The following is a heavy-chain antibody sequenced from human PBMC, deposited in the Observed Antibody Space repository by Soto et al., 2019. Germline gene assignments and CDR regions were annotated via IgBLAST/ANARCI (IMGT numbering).Heavy chain of an antibody. Sequence: ESGGGLVQPGGSLTLSCAASGFTFSSYAMSWLRQAPGKGLEWVSAIDGTGDNTHYADSVKGRFTFSRDNSRNTLYLQMNGLRTEDTALYYCAKQVTGWFNDAFDVWGQGTVVTVSS. V-gene: IGHV3-23*01. D-gene: IGHD6-19*01. CDR2: IDGTGDNT. J-gene: IGHJ3*01. CDR3: AKQVTGWFNDAFDV. CDR1: GFTFSSYA.